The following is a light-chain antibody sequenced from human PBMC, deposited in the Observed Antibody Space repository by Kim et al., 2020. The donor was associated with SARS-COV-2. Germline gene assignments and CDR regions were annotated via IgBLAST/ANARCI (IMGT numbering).Light chain of an antibody. Sequence: GQSITLSCTGTSGDVGGYNYVSWYQQHPGKAPKLMIYDVSNRPSGVSNRFSGSKSGNTASLTISGLQAEDEADYYCSSYTSSSTLVFGGGTQLTVL. CDR1: SGDVGGYNY. J-gene: IGLJ2*01. V-gene: IGLV2-14*03. CDR3: SSYTSSSTLV. CDR2: DVS.